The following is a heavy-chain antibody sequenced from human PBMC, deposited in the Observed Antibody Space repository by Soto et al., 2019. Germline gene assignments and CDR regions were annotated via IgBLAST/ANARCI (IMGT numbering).Heavy chain of an antibody. CDR3: ARWGGNDNWYFDL. V-gene: IGHV3-13*01. D-gene: IGHD1-1*01. CDR1: GFTFSSYE. Sequence: GGSLRLSCAASGFTFSSYEMNWVRQAPGKGLEWVSGIGTGGETYYPGSVKGRFTISRENAKNSLYLQMNSLRSGDTAVYYCARWGGNDNWYFDLWGRGTLVTVSS. J-gene: IGHJ2*01. CDR2: IGTGGET.